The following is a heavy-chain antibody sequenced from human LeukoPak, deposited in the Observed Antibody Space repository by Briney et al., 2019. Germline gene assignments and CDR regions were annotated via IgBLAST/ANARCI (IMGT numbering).Heavy chain of an antibody. CDR2: IDTDGSFT. CDR3: ITGMVGTPGNDY. CDR1: GFTFSSYW. J-gene: IGHJ4*02. Sequence: TGGSLRLSCAASGFTFSSYWMHWVRQAPGKGLVWVSRIDTDGSFTSYADSVRGRFTISRDNAKNTLYLQMSSLSAEDTAVYYCITGMVGTPGNDYWGRGTLVTVSS. D-gene: IGHD1-20*01. V-gene: IGHV3-74*01.